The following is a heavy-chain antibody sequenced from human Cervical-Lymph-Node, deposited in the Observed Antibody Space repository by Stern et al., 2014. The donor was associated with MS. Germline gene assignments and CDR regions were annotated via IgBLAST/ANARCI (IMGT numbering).Heavy chain of an antibody. V-gene: IGHV3-33*01. CDR1: GFTLSSYG. CDR2: IWYDGSNK. J-gene: IGHJ6*02. Sequence: MQLVESGGGVVQPGTSLRLSCAASGFTLSSYGMHWVRQAPGKGLEWVALIWYDGSNKYYADSVKGRFTISRDNSKDTVYLQMNSLRVEDTAFYYCARGGFCTDAACYEFDGMDVWGQGTTVTVPS. CDR3: ARGGFCTDAACYEFDGMDV. D-gene: IGHD2-8*01.